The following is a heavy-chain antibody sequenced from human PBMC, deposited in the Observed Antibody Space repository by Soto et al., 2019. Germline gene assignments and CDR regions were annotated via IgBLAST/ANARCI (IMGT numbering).Heavy chain of an antibody. CDR3: AKPSDTAMVAGKYYFDY. V-gene: IGHV3-30*18. Sequence: GGSLRLSCAASGFTFSSYGMHWVRQAPGKGLEWVAVILYDGSNKYYADSVKGRFTISRDNSKNTLYLQMNSLRAEDTAVYYCAKPSDTAMVAGKYYFDYWGQGTLVTVSS. D-gene: IGHD5-18*01. CDR2: ILYDGSNK. J-gene: IGHJ4*02. CDR1: GFTFSSYG.